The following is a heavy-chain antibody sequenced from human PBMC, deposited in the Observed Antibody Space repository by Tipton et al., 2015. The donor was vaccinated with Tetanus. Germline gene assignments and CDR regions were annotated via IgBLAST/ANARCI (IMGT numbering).Heavy chain of an antibody. CDR3: ARGEDTYKSGNY. CDR1: GGSMRSYY. V-gene: IGHV4-59*12. Sequence: TLSLTCIVSGGSMRSYYWSWIRQPPGKGLEWIGEIHPSGSANSNPSLNSRVTISVDTSKNQFSLKLTSVTAADTAVYYCARGEDTYKSGNYWGQGTLVTVSS. CDR2: IHPSGSA. J-gene: IGHJ4*02. D-gene: IGHD5-24*01.